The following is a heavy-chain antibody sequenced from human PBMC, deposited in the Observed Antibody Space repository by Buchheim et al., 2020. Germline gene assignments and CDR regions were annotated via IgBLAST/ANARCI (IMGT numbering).Heavy chain of an antibody. J-gene: IGHJ6*02. CDR1: GFTFSSYG. CDR2: ISYDGSNK. CDR3: AKDLQVRFLERLVPDYYYGMDV. V-gene: IGHV3-30*18. D-gene: IGHD3-3*01. Sequence: QVQLVESGGGVVQPGRSLRLSCAASGFTFSSYGMHWVRQAPGKGLEWVAVISYDGSNKYYADSVKGRFTISRDNSKNTLYLQMNSLRAEDTAVYYCAKDLQVRFLERLVPDYYYGMDVWGQGTT.